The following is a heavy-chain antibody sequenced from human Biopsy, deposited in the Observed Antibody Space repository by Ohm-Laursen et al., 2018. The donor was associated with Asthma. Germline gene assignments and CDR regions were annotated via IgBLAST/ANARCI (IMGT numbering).Heavy chain of an antibody. CDR3: ARAYGGSFFSESFDI. D-gene: IGHD4-23*01. V-gene: IGHV3-53*01. CDR2: IYSGGGT. J-gene: IGHJ3*02. CDR1: GFTVSTNG. Sequence: SLRLSCAASGFTVSTNGMSWVRQPPGKGLEWVSVIYSGGGTYYADSVQGRVTISRDNSKNTLPLQMNSLRAEDTAVYYCARAYGGSFFSESFDIWGQGTMVTVSS.